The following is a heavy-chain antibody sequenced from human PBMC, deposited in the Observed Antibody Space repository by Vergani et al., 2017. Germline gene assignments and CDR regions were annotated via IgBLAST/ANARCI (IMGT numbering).Heavy chain of an antibody. CDR2: ISGSGGST. V-gene: IGHV3-23*01. CDR1: GFTFSSYA. CDR3: AKDWGDIVTGIRYPDAFDI. J-gene: IGHJ3*02. D-gene: IGHD3-9*01. Sequence: EVQLLESGGGLVQPGGSLRLSCAASGFTFSSYAMSWVRQAPGKGLEWVSAISGSGGSTYYADSVKGRFTISRDNSKNTLYLQMNSLRAEDTAVYYCAKDWGDIVTGIRYPDAFDIWGQGTMVTVSS.